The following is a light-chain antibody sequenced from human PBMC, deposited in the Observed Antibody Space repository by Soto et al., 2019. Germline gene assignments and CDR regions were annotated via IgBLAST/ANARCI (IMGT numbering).Light chain of an antibody. CDR2: AAS. CDR1: QDIAIY. J-gene: IGKJ1*01. CDR3: QQSYSTLWP. V-gene: IGKV1-39*01. Sequence: EVTQSTSSLSASVGDRVTITCRASQDIAIYLAWYQQKPGEAPKLLIYAASSLQSGVPSRFSGSGSGTDFTLTIISLQPEDFATYYCQQSYSTLWPFGQRSMV.